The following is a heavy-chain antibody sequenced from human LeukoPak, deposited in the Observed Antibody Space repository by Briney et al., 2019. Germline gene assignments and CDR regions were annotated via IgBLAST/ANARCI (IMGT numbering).Heavy chain of an antibody. J-gene: IGHJ4*02. Sequence: GESLKISCKGSGYKFTDYWIAWVRQMPGKGLEWMGMIYPRDSDTRYSPSFQGHVTISADKSIATASLQWSSLKASDTAMYYCARHIGLTTRYFDYWGQGTLVTVSS. D-gene: IGHD4/OR15-4a*01. CDR2: IYPRDSDT. CDR3: ARHIGLTTRYFDY. V-gene: IGHV5-51*01. CDR1: GYKFTDYW.